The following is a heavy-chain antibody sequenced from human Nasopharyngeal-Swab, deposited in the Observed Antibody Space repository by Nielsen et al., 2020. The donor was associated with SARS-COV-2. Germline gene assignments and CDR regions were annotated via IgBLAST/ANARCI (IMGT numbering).Heavy chain of an antibody. CDR3: ASTPLDSSGYYYAFHY. CDR1: GFTFSRYT. J-gene: IGHJ4*02. Sequence: GSLRLSCAASGFTFSRYTMHWVRQAPGKGLEWVAVISYDGSNKYYADSVKGRFTISGDISKNTLYLQMNSLRAEDTAVFYCASTPLDSSGYYYAFHYWGRGTLVTVSS. V-gene: IGHV3-30-3*01. D-gene: IGHD3-22*01. CDR2: ISYDGSNK.